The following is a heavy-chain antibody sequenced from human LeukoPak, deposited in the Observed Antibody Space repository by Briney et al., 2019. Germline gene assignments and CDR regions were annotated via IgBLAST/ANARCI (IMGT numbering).Heavy chain of an antibody. CDR2: ISYDGSNA. V-gene: IGHV3-30*03. J-gene: IGHJ4*02. D-gene: IGHD2-8*01. CDR1: GFTFNGYS. Sequence: GGSLRLSCAASGFTFNGYSIHWIRQAPGKGLEWVAVISYDGSNAYYEDSVKGRFTISRDNSKYTVDLQMNSLRPEDTAVYYCAAEGSLYYYDFWGKGTLVTVSS. CDR3: AAEGSLYYYDF.